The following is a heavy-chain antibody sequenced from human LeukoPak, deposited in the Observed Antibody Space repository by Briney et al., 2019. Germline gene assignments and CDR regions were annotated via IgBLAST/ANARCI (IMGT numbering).Heavy chain of an antibody. Sequence: PETLSLTCTVSGGSISSSSYYWGWIRQPPGKGLEWIGSIYYSGSTWSSLKSRVTISIDTSKNKFSLKLSSVTAADTAVYYCARAGYSYGYVDYWGQGTLVTVSS. V-gene: IGHV4-39*07. J-gene: IGHJ4*02. CDR3: ARAGYSYGYVDY. D-gene: IGHD5-18*01. CDR2: IYYSGST. CDR1: GGSISSSSYY.